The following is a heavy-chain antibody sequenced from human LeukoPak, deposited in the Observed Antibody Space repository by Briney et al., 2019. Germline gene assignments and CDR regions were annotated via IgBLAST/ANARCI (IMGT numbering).Heavy chain of an antibody. D-gene: IGHD4-23*01. CDR3: LYGGNSGDWVY. J-gene: IGHJ4*02. CDR2: ILHSGST. CDR1: GASIRSSTNW. Sequence: KTSETLSLTCAVSGASIRSSTNWWSWVRQPPGKGLERIGEILHSGSTNYNPSLKSRVTMSADKSKNQFSLNLRSVTAADTAVYYCLYGGNSGDWVYWGQGTLVTVSS. V-gene: IGHV4-4*02.